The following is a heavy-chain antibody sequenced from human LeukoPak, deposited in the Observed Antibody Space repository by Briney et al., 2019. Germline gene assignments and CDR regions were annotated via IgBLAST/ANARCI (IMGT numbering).Heavy chain of an antibody. V-gene: IGHV3-23*01. CDR2: ISGSGNGT. J-gene: IGHJ4*02. CDR3: AKRTMSAFDS. Sequence: GGSLGLSCTASGFTFRTYAMNWVRQAPGKGLEWLSGISGSGNGTYYADSVKGRFIISRDNSKNMVYLQMNSLTVEDTATYYCAKRTMSAFDSWGQGTLLIVSS. CDR1: GFTFRTYA.